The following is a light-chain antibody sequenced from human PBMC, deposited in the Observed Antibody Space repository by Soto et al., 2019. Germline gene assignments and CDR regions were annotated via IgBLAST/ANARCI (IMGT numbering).Light chain of an antibody. CDR2: DVS. V-gene: IGLV2-11*01. Sequence: SVLTQPLSVSGSPGQPVTISCTGTSSDVGGYNYVSWYQQHPGKAPKLMIFDVSKRPSGVPDRFSGSKSGNTASLTISGLQAEDEADYYCCSYAGSYTFEFGGGTKVTVL. CDR1: SSDVGGYNY. CDR3: CSYAGSYTFE. J-gene: IGLJ2*01.